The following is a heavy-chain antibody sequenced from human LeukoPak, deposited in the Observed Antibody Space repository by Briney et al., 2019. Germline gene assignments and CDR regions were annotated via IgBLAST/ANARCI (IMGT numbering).Heavy chain of an antibody. Sequence: ASVKVSCMASGYTFTSYGISWVRQAPGQGLEWMGWISAYNGNTNYAQKLQGRVTMTTDTSTSTAYMELRSLRSDDTAVYYCASHLHGSGGRSDNYYYYGMDVWGQGTTVTVSS. D-gene: IGHD4-11*01. CDR2: ISAYNGNT. V-gene: IGHV1-18*01. CDR3: ASHLHGSGGRSDNYYYYGMDV. J-gene: IGHJ6*02. CDR1: GYTFTSYG.